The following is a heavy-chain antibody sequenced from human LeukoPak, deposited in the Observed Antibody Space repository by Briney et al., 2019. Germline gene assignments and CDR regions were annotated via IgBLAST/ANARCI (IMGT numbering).Heavy chain of an antibody. CDR2: INPNRGGT. J-gene: IGHJ6*03. CDR3: ARGPGIQRWFRYYMDV. CDR1: RYTFTGYY. Sequence: GASVKVSCKASRYTFTGYYMHWVRQAPGQGLEWMGWINPNRGGTNYAQKFQDRVTMTRDTSNSTAYMEMSRLRSDDADVYCRARGPGIQRWFRYYMDVWGKGPTVTVFS. D-gene: IGHD5-18*01. V-gene: IGHV1-2*02.